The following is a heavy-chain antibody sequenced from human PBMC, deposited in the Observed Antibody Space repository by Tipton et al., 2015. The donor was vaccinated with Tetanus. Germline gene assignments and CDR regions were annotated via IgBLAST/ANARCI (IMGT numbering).Heavy chain of an antibody. Sequence: TLSLTCTVSRGSISSDICNWGWIRQPPGRGLQWIGNINYYGTTYYSPSLESRVTMSVDPPKNQFSLRLRSVTAADTAVFYCAGLYYYDSASYPLYWGQGTLVTVSS. J-gene: IGHJ4*02. D-gene: IGHD3-10*01. CDR1: RGSISSDICN. CDR3: AGLYYYDSASYPLY. CDR2: INYYGTT. V-gene: IGHV4-39*01.